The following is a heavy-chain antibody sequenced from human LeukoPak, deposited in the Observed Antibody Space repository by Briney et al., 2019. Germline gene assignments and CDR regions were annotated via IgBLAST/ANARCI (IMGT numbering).Heavy chain of an antibody. CDR1: GFTFNKFA. D-gene: IGHD3-9*01. CDR3: AKDGAYYDILTGYVHYYGMDV. V-gene: IGHV3-23*01. Sequence: GGSLRLSCADSGFTFNKFAMTWVRQAPGKGLEWVTAISTSGGSTYYADSVKGRFTISRDDSKNTLYLQMNSLRAEDTAVYYCAKDGAYYDILTGYVHYYGMDVWGQGTTVTVSS. J-gene: IGHJ6*02. CDR2: ISTSGGST.